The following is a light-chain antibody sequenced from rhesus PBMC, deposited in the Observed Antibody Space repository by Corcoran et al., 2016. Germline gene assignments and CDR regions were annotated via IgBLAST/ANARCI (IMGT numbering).Light chain of an antibody. Sequence: DIQMTQSPSSLSASVGDTVTITCRASQSFSSSLSWSQQKPGKAPKLLIYIASSLQFGVPSRFSGSKSGTDFTLTISSLQPEDIASYYCQQYYSYPFTFGPGTKLDIK. V-gene: IGKV1-46*01. CDR1: QSFSSS. J-gene: IGKJ3*01. CDR2: IAS. CDR3: QQYYSYPFT.